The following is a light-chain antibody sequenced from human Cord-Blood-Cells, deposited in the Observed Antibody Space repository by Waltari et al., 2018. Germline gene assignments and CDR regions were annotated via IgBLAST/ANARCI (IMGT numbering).Light chain of an antibody. CDR2: QDS. CDR3: QAWDSSTVV. Sequence: SYELTQPPSVPVSPGQTASITCSGDKLGDKYACWYQQKPCQSPVLVIYQDSKRPSGIPARFSGSNSGNTATLTISGTQAMDEADYFCQAWDSSTVVFGGGTKLTVL. J-gene: IGLJ2*01. V-gene: IGLV3-1*01. CDR1: KLGDKY.